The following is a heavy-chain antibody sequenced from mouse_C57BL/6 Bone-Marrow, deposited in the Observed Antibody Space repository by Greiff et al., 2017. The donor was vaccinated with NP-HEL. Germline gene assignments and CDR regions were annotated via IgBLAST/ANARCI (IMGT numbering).Heavy chain of an antibody. CDR1: GYTFTSYT. CDR3: ARSPYDHAMDY. V-gene: IGHV1-4*01. Sequence: QVHVKQSGAELARPGASVKMSCKASGYTFTSYTMHWVKQRPGQGLEWIGYINPSSGYTKYNQKFKDKATLTADKSSSTAYMQLSSLTSEDSAVYYCARSPYDHAMDYWGQGTSVTVSS. CDR2: INPSSGYT. J-gene: IGHJ4*01. D-gene: IGHD2-12*01.